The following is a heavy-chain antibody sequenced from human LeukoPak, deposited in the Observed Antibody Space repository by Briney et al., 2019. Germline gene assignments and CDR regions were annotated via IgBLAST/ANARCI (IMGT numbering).Heavy chain of an antibody. CDR1: GFIFSSYG. J-gene: IGHJ4*02. D-gene: IGHD4/OR15-4a*01. Sequence: GGSLRLSCAASGFIFSSYGMHGVRQAPGKGLEWVAFIRNDGSNKYYADSVKGRSTISSANANRLLSLHINRLRAEDTAVYYCARRAGAYSHPYDYWGQGTLVTVSS. V-gene: IGHV3-30*02. CDR2: IRNDGSNK. CDR3: ARRAGAYSHPYDY.